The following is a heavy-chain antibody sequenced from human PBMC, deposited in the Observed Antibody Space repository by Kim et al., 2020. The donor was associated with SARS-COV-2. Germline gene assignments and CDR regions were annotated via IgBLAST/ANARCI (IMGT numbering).Heavy chain of an antibody. CDR1: GGSVSSGSYY. Sequence: SETLSLTCTVSGGSVSSGSYYWSWIRQPPGKGLEWIGYIYYSGSTNYNPSLKSRVTISVDTSKNQFSLKLSSVTAADTAVYYCARGPITMVRGAALFDYWGQGTLVTVSS. J-gene: IGHJ4*02. V-gene: IGHV4-61*01. D-gene: IGHD3-10*01. CDR2: IYYSGST. CDR3: ARGPITMVRGAALFDY.